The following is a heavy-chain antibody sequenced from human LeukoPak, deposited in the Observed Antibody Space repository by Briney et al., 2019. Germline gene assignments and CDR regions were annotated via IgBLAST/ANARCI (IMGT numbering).Heavy chain of an antibody. CDR3: ARDAYYDFWSGYSRGADY. J-gene: IGHJ4*02. V-gene: IGHV4-4*07. CDR2: IYHSGST. CDR1: GGSISSYY. D-gene: IGHD3-3*01. Sequence: SETLSLTCTVSGGSISSYYWSWIRQPAGKGLEWIGSIYHSGSTYYNPSLKSRVTISADTSKNQFSLKLSSVTAADTAVYFCARDAYYDFWSGYSRGADYWGQGTLVTVSS.